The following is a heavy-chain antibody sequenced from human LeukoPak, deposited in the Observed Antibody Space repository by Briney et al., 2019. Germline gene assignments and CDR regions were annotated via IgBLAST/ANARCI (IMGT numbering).Heavy chain of an antibody. Sequence: GGPLRLSCAASGFTFSSYAMHWVRQAPGKGLEWVAVISYDGSNKYYADSVKGRFTISRDNSKNTLYLQMNSLRAEDTAVYYCARALVVVTAKRDYWGQGTLVTVSS. CDR3: ARALVVVTAKRDY. D-gene: IGHD2-21*02. CDR2: ISYDGSNK. J-gene: IGHJ4*02. V-gene: IGHV3-30*04. CDR1: GFTFSSYA.